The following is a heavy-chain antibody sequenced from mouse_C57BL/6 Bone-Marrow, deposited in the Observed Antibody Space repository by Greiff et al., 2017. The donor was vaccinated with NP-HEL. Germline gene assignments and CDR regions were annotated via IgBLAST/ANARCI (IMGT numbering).Heavy chain of an antibody. CDR3: ARDLPYDYEGDYFDY. J-gene: IGHJ2*01. CDR2: ISDGGSYT. Sequence: EVKLVESGGGLVKPGGSLKLSCAASGFTFSSYAMSWVRQTPEKRLEWVATISDGGSYTYYPDNVKGRFTISRDNAKNNLYLQMSHLKSEDTAMYYCARDLPYDYEGDYFDYWGQGTTLTVSS. D-gene: IGHD2-4*01. V-gene: IGHV5-4*01. CDR1: GFTFSSYA.